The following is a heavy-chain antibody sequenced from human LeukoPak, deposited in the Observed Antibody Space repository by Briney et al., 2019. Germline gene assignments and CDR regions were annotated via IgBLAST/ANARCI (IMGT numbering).Heavy chain of an antibody. V-gene: IGHV3-7*01. CDR1: GFTFSNYW. Sequence: GGSLRLSCAASGFTFSNYWMTWVRQAPRKGLEWVAHINQDGSEEHYMDSVKSRFNISRDNAKKSLSLQMKSLRDEDTAVYYCVRDGGVSGYDLLDYWGQGTLVTVSS. D-gene: IGHD5-12*01. CDR3: VRDGGVSGYDLLDY. J-gene: IGHJ4*02. CDR2: INQDGSEE.